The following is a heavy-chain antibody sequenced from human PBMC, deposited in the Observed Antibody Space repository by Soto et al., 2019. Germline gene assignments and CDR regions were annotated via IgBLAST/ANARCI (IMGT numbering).Heavy chain of an antibody. CDR2: IRSKANSYAT. D-gene: IGHD3-9*01. V-gene: IGHV3-73*01. J-gene: IGHJ6*03. CDR3: TSPQYYDILTGLSPSEEYYYYMDV. CDR1: GFTFSGSA. Sequence: GGSLRLSCAASGFTFSGSAMHWVRQASGKGLEWVGRIRSKANSYATAYAASVKGRFTISRDDSKNTAYLQMNSLKTEDTAVYYCTSPQYYDILTGLSPSEEYYYYMDVWGKGTTVTVSS.